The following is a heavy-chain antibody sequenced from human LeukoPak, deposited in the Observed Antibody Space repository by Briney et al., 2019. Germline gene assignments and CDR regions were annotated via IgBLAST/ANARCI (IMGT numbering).Heavy chain of an antibody. Sequence: SETLSLTCAVSGYSITSGYYWGWIRQPPGKGLEWIGSIHHSGSTYYNPSLKSRVTISVITSKNQFSLKLSSVTAADTAVYYCARREIYDSSGYYYFDYWGQGTLVTVSS. CDR1: GYSITSGYY. J-gene: IGHJ4*02. V-gene: IGHV4-38-2*01. CDR2: IHHSGST. D-gene: IGHD3-22*01. CDR3: ARREIYDSSGYYYFDY.